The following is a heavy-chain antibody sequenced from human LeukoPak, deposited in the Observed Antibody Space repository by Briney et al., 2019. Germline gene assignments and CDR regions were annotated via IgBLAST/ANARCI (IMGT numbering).Heavy chain of an antibody. CDR1: GGSISSYY. Sequence: SETLSLTCTVSGGSISSYYWSWIRQPPGKGLEWIGYIYYSGSTNYNPSLKSRVTISVDTSKNQFSLKLSSVTAADTAVYYCARDHDSSGYYYDYWGQGTLVTVSS. J-gene: IGHJ4*02. D-gene: IGHD3-22*01. CDR3: ARDHDSSGYYYDY. CDR2: IYYSGST. V-gene: IGHV4-59*12.